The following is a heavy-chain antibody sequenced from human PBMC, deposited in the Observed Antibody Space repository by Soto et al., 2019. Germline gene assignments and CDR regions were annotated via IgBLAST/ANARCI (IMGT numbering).Heavy chain of an antibody. CDR3: ARGAIAAQAFDS. Sequence: TSETLSLTCTVSGDSISSYYWSWIRQPPGKELEWIGYIYYSGSTNYNPSLKSRVTISADTSKNHFSLKLRSVTAADTAVYYCARGAIAAQAFDSWGQGTQVTVSS. D-gene: IGHD6-13*01. CDR1: GDSISSYY. J-gene: IGHJ4*02. V-gene: IGHV4-59*13. CDR2: IYYSGST.